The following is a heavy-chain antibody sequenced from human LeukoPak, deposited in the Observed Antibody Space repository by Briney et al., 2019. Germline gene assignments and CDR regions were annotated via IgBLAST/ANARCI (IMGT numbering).Heavy chain of an antibody. J-gene: IGHJ4*02. V-gene: IGHV4-61*01. CDR3: ARGSGYSSGWYVY. CDR2: IYYSGST. CDR1: GGSVSSGSYY. D-gene: IGHD6-19*01. Sequence: SETLSLTCTVSGGSVSSGSYYWSWIRQPPGKGLEWIGYIYYSGSTNYNPSLKSRVTISVDTFKNQFSLKLSSVTAADTAVYYCARGSGYSSGWYVYWGQGTLVTVSS.